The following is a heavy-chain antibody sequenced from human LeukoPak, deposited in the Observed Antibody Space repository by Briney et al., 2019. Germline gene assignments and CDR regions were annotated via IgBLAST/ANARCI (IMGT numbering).Heavy chain of an antibody. V-gene: IGHV1-8*01. CDR1: GYTFTSDD. Sequence: GASVKVSRKASGYTFTSDDINWVRQATGQGLEWMGWMNPNSGNTGYAQKFQGRVTMTRDTSISTACMELSRLRSDDTAVYYCAREARELQGLDYWGQGTLVPVS. CDR2: MNPNSGNT. J-gene: IGHJ4*02. CDR3: AREARELQGLDY. D-gene: IGHD3-10*01.